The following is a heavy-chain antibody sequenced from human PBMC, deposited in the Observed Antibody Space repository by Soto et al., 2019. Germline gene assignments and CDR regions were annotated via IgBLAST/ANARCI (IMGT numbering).Heavy chain of an antibody. Sequence: GGSLRLSCVASGFTFSSYSVNWVRQAPGKGLEWVSYISSGSKTIYYADSVKGRFTVSRDNAKNSQFLQMNSLRDDDTAVYYCAREDILGARSFDYWGRGTLVTVSS. J-gene: IGHJ4*02. CDR3: AREDILGARSFDY. D-gene: IGHD1-26*01. CDR1: GFTFSSYS. V-gene: IGHV3-48*02. CDR2: ISSGSKTI.